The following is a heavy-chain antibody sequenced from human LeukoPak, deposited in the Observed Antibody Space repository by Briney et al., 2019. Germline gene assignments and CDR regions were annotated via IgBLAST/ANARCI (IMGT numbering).Heavy chain of an antibody. V-gene: IGHV3-48*03. J-gene: IGHJ4*02. CDR1: GFTFSSYE. CDR2: ISSSGSTI. Sequence: PGGSLRLSCAASGFTFSSYEMNWVRQAPGKGLEWVSYISSSGSTIYYADSVKGRFTISRDNAKNSLYLQMNSLRAEDTAVYYCAKVGGDDILTGYYKGAFDYWGQGTLVTVSS. CDR3: AKVGGDDILTGYYKGAFDY. D-gene: IGHD3-9*01.